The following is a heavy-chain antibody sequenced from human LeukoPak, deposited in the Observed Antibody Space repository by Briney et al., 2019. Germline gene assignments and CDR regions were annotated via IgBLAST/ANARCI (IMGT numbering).Heavy chain of an antibody. J-gene: IGHJ4*02. D-gene: IGHD6-13*01. CDR2: IYYSGST. V-gene: IGHV4-39*01. CDR1: GGSISSYY. Sequence: SETLSLTCTVSGGSISSYYWGWIRQPPGKGLEWIGSIYYSGSTYYNPSLKSRVTISVDTSKNQFSLKPSSVTAADTAVYYCASPRIAAAGNSFYYWGQGTLVTVSS. CDR3: ASPRIAAAGNSFYY.